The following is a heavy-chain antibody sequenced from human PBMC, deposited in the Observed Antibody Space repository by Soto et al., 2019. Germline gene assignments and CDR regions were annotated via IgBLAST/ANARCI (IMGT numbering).Heavy chain of an antibody. D-gene: IGHD3-22*01. Sequence: SVKVSCKASGYTFTSYGISWVRQAPGQGLEWMGWISAYNGNTNYAQKLQGRVTMTTDTSTSTAYMELRSLRSDDTAVYYCARDLEYYYDSSGPSDAFDIWGQGTMVTVSS. CDR2: ISAYNGNT. CDR1: GYTFTSYG. J-gene: IGHJ3*02. CDR3: ARDLEYYYDSSGPSDAFDI. V-gene: IGHV1-18*01.